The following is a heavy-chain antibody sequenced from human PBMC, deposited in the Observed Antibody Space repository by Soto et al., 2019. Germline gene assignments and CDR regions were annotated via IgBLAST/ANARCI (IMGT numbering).Heavy chain of an antibody. Sequence: QVQLQESGPGLVKPSETLSLTCTVSGGSISSYYWSWIRQPPGKGLEWIGYIYYSGSTNYNPSLKSRATISVDPSKNQFSLKLSSVTAADTAVYYCARRYGSGVAIWGQGTMVTVSS. CDR3: ARRYGSGVAI. CDR1: GGSISSYY. CDR2: IYYSGST. J-gene: IGHJ3*02. V-gene: IGHV4-59*08. D-gene: IGHD3-10*01.